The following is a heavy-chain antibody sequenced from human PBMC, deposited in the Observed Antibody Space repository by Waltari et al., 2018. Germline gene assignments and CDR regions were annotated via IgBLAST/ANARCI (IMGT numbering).Heavy chain of an antibody. J-gene: IGHJ4*02. CDR3: ARDSGSGWLIDH. Sequence: EVQLVESGGGLLQLGGSLSRACAASGFRCSRSPMNWVRQAPGKGLEWVSYISYPSIPHYADSVKGRFTISRDNAKNSLYLQMNSLRDEDTAVYYCARDSGSGWLIDHWGQGTLVTVSS. CDR1: GFRCSRSP. CDR2: ISYPSIP. V-gene: IGHV3-48*02. D-gene: IGHD6-19*01.